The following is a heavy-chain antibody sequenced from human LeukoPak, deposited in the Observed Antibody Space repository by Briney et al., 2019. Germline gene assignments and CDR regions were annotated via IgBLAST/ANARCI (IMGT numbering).Heavy chain of an antibody. CDR3: ARQTMVRGVIMTIDY. CDR1: GYIFTSYW. Sequence: GESLRISCKGSGYIFTSYWISWVRQMPGKGLEWMGRIDPSDSYTNYSPSFQGHVTISADKSISTAYLQWSSLKASDTAMYYCARQTMVRGVIMTIDYWGQGTLVTVSS. J-gene: IGHJ4*02. D-gene: IGHD3-10*01. V-gene: IGHV5-10-1*01. CDR2: IDPSDSYT.